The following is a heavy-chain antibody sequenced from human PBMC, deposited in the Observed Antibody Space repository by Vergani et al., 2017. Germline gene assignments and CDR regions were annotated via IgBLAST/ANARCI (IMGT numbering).Heavy chain of an antibody. CDR3: AKATTVTDAYYYGMDV. V-gene: IGHV3-23*01. Sequence: EVQLLESGGGLVQPGGSLRLSCAASGFTFSSYAMSWVRQAPGKGLEWVSAISGSGGSTYYADSVKGRFTISRDTSKNTLYLQMNRLRAEDTAVYYCAKATTVTDAYYYGMDVWGQGTTVTVSS. CDR1: GFTFSSYA. CDR2: ISGSGGST. J-gene: IGHJ6*02. D-gene: IGHD4-17*01.